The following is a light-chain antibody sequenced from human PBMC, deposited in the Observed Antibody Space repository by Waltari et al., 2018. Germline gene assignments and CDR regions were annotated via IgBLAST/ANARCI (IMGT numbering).Light chain of an antibody. Sequence: DIQMTQSPSSLSASVGDIVTITCRASQNIGTYLNLYHQKPGKAPNLRTSAASRLHSGVPSRFSGSGSGTDFTLTINRLQAEDFATYYCQQSSTNPYTFGRGTRLEIK. CDR3: QQSSTNPYT. V-gene: IGKV1-39*01. CDR2: AAS. CDR1: QNIGTY. J-gene: IGKJ2*01.